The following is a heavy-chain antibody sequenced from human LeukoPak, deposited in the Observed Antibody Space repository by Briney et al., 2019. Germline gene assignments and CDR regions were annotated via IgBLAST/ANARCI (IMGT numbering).Heavy chain of an antibody. J-gene: IGHJ3*02. D-gene: IGHD1-26*01. CDR3: ARLYSGSHDAFDI. CDR2: IYYSGST. CDR1: GGSISSYY. Sequence: SETLSLTCTVSGGSISSYYWSWLRQPPGKGVEWGGYIYYSGSTNYNPSLKSRVTISVDTSKNQFSLKLSSVTAADTAVYYCARLYSGSHDAFDIWGQGTMVTVSS. V-gene: IGHV4-59*08.